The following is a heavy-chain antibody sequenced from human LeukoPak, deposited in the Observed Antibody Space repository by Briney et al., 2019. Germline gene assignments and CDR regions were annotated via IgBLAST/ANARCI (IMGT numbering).Heavy chain of an antibody. D-gene: IGHD6-6*01. V-gene: IGHV3-23*01. Sequence: GGSLRLSCAASGFTFSSYAMSWVRQAPGKGLEWVSAISGGGGSTYYADSVKGRFTISRDNSKNTLYLQMNSLRAEDTAVYYCAKGGASSSSYADYWGQGTLVTVSS. CDR3: AKGGASSSSYADY. CDR1: GFTFSSYA. CDR2: ISGGGGST. J-gene: IGHJ4*02.